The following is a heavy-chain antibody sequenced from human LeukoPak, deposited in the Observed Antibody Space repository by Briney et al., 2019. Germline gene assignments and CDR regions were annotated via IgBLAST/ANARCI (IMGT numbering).Heavy chain of an antibody. V-gene: IGHV3-21*01. CDR2: ISSSSSYI. J-gene: IGHJ2*01. Sequence: GGSLRLSCAMSGFTFTNYAMTWVRQAPGKGLEWASSISSSSSYIYYADSVKGRFTISRDNAKNSLYLQMNSMRAEDTAVYYCARGGDGYNFWYFDLWGRGTLVTVSS. D-gene: IGHD5-24*01. CDR1: GFTFTNYA. CDR3: ARGGDGYNFWYFDL.